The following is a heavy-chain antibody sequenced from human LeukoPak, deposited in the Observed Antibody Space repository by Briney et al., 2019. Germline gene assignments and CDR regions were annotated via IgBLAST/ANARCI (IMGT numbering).Heavy chain of an antibody. CDR2: ISASSSYK. Sequence: GGSLRLSCAASGFTFSSYSMNWVRQAPGKGLEWVSFISASSSYKYYVDSVKGRFTISRDNAKNSLYLQMNSLRAEDTAVYYCARLAAAGTDYWGQGTLVTVSS. CDR1: GFTFSSYS. D-gene: IGHD6-13*01. CDR3: ARLAAAGTDY. V-gene: IGHV3-21*01. J-gene: IGHJ4*02.